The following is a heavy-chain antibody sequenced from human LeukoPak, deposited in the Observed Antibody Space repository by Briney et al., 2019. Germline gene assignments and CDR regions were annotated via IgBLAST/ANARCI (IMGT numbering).Heavy chain of an antibody. J-gene: IGHJ5*02. V-gene: IGHV3-33*01. CDR1: GFTFSSFG. CDR3: ARDRLEQQLNNLFDP. Sequence: PGGSLRLSCAASGFTFSSFGMPWVRQAPGKGLEWVALIWYDGSNKYYADSVKGRFTISRDNSKNTLYLQMNRLRVEDRAVYYCARDRLEQQLNNLFDPGGQGTLVTVSS. D-gene: IGHD6-13*01. CDR2: IWYDGSNK.